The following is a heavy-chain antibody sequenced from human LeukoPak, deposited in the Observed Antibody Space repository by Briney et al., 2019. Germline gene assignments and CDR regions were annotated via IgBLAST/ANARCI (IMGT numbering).Heavy chain of an antibody. J-gene: IGHJ4*02. CDR1: GLTFSSYP. D-gene: IGHD6-13*01. Sequence: PGGSLRLSCAASGLTFSSYPMNWVRQAPGKGLEWVALIRTDGSDKYYADSVKGRFTISRKNTKNTLFLHGKPRKPPDMAVYYCGKDIAAAGGPCAYWGRGTLVTVSS. CDR3: GKDIAAAGGPCAY. V-gene: IGHV3-30*02. CDR2: IRTDGSDK.